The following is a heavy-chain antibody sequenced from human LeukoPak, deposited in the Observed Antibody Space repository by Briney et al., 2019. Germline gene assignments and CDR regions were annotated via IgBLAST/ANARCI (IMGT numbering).Heavy chain of an antibody. CDR2: IYYSRST. CDR3: ARTHTYYDFWSGYYYYYYMDV. Sequence: PSQTLSLTCTVSGGSISSGDYYWGCIRQPPGKGLEWIGSIYYSRSTYYNPSLKSRVTISVDTSKNQFSLKLSSVTAADTAVYYCARTHTYYDFWSGYYYYYYMDVWGKGTTVTVSS. V-gene: IGHV4-39*01. CDR1: GGSISSGDYY. D-gene: IGHD3-3*01. J-gene: IGHJ6*03.